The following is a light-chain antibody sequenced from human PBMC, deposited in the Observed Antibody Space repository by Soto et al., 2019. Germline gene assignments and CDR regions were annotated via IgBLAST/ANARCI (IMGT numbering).Light chain of an antibody. V-gene: IGKV3-20*01. J-gene: IGKJ1*01. CDR3: HQRQRWPRT. Sequence: EIVLTQSPGTLSLSPGERATLSCRASQSVSSSHLAWYQHKPGQAPRLLIYGASSRATGIPDRFSGSGSGTDFTLTISRLEPEDFAFYYCHQRQRWPRTFGQGTKVDI. CDR2: GAS. CDR1: QSVSSSH.